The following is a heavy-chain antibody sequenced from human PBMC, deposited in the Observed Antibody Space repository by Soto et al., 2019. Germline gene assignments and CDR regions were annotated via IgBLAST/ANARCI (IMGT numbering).Heavy chain of an antibody. J-gene: IGHJ4*02. CDR2: ISYDGSNK. D-gene: IGHD2-21*02. V-gene: IGHV3-30*03. CDR3: ATDSRIVVVTAPYDD. Sequence: QVQLVESGGVVVQTGRSLRLSCAASGFTFSSYGMHWVRQAPGKGLEWVAVISYDGSNKYSADSVKGRFTISRDNAQNTLNLQMNSLRAEYTAVYYGATDSRIVVVTAPYDDWGQGTLVTVSS. CDR1: GFTFSSYG.